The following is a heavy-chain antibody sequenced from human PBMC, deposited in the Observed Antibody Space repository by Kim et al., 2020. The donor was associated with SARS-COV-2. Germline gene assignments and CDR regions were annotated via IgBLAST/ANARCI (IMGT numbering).Heavy chain of an antibody. V-gene: IGHV3-23*01. D-gene: IGHD2-15*01. J-gene: IGHJ4*02. CDR3: AKDSPADIVVVVAGFDY. Sequence: VKGRFTISRDNSKNTLYMKMNSLRAEDTAVYYCAKDSPADIVVVVAGFDYWGQGTLVTVSS.